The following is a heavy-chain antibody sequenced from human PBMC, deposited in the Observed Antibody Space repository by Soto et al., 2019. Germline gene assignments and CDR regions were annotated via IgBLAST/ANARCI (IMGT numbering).Heavy chain of an antibody. Sequence: ASVKVSCKASGYTFTSYAMHWVRQAPGQRLEWMGWINAGNGNTKYSQKFQGRVTITRDTSASTAYMELSSLRSEDTAVYYCARDLTLTTVTTNWFDPWGQGTLVTVSS. CDR1: GYTFTSYA. D-gene: IGHD4-17*01. CDR3: ARDLTLTTVTTNWFDP. CDR2: INAGNGNT. V-gene: IGHV1-3*01. J-gene: IGHJ5*02.